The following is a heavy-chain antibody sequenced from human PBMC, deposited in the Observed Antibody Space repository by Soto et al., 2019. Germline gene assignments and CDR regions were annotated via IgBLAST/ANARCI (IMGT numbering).Heavy chain of an antibody. CDR3: AKKVPGSNPLDS. V-gene: IGHV3-23*01. Sequence: GSLRLSCAASGFTFSDYAMTWIRQAPGKGLEWVSGIWSNGANKDDADAVKGRFTISRDNSKNTLYLQMNSLRVEDTAVYYCAKKVPGSNPLDSWGQGALVTVSS. D-gene: IGHD1-1*01. J-gene: IGHJ4*02. CDR2: IWSNGANK. CDR1: GFTFSDYA.